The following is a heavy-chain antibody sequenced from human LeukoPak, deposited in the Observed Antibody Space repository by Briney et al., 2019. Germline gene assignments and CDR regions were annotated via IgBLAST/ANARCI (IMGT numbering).Heavy chain of an antibody. J-gene: IGHJ5*02. CDR3: ARDGIAAAVKGNWFDP. V-gene: IGHV6-1*01. Sequence: SQTLSLTCAISGDSVSSNSAAWNWIRQSPSRGLEWLGRTYYRSKWYNDYAVSVKSRITINPDTSKNQFSLQLNSVTPEDTAVYYCARDGIAAAVKGNWFDPWGQRTLVTVSS. CDR1: GDSVSSNSAA. CDR2: TYYRSKWYN. D-gene: IGHD6-13*01.